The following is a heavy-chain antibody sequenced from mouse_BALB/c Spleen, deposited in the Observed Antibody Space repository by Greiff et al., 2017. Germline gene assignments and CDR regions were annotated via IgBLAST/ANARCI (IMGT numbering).Heavy chain of an antibody. Sequence: QVQLQQSGAELMKPGASVKISCKATGYTFSSYWIEWVKQRPGHGLEWIGEILPGSGSNNYNEKFKGKATFTADTSSNTAYMQLSSLTSEDAAVYYCARLGLAFAYWGQGTLVTVSA. D-gene: IGHD3-1*01. CDR1: GYTFSSYW. CDR3: ARLGLAFAY. V-gene: IGHV1-9*01. J-gene: IGHJ3*01. CDR2: ILPGSGSN.